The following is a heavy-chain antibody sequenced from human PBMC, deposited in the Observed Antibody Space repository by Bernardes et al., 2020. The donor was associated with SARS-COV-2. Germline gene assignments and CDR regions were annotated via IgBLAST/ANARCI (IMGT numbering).Heavy chain of an antibody. Sequence: SETLSLTCTVSGGSISSSSYYWGWIRQPPGKGLEWIGSIYYSGSTYYNPSLKSRVTISVDTSKNQFSLKLSSVTAADTAVYYCAKTISPHLPPWYGMDAWGQGTTVTVSS. CDR3: AKTISPHLPPWYGMDA. CDR1: GGSISSSSYY. V-gene: IGHV4-39*01. J-gene: IGHJ6*02. CDR2: IYYSGST.